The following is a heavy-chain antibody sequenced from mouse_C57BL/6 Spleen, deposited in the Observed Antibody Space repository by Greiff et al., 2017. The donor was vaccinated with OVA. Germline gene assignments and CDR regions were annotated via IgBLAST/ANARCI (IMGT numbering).Heavy chain of an antibody. Sequence: QVQLQQSGPGLVQPSQSLSITCTVSGFSLTSYGVHWVRQSPGKGLEWLGVIWSGGSTDYNAAFISRLSISKDNSKSQVFFKMNSLQADDTAIYDCARDGPYYYAMDYWGQGTSVTVSS. J-gene: IGHJ4*01. V-gene: IGHV2-2*01. CDR1: GFSLTSYG. CDR2: IWSGGST. D-gene: IGHD2-3*01. CDR3: ARDGPYYYAMDY.